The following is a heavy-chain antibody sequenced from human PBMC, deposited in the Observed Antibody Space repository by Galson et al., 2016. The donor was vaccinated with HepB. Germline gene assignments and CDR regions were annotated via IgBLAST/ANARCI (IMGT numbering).Heavy chain of an antibody. CDR1: GYTLTGYA. J-gene: IGHJ4*02. CDR3: ARLNPYGGNSPVNFDY. V-gene: IGHV7-4-1*02. CDR2: INTNTGSP. D-gene: IGHD4-23*01. Sequence: SVKVSCKASGYTLTGYAINWVRQAPGQGLEWMGWINTNTGSPTYAQGFTGRFVFSLDTSVSTAYLQISSLKAEDTALYYCARLNPYGGNSPVNFDYWGQGTLVTVSS.